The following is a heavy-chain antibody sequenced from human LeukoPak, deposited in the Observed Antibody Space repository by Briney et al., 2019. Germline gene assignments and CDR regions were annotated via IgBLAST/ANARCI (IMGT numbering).Heavy chain of an antibody. J-gene: IGHJ4*02. D-gene: IGHD4-17*01. CDR2: IRYDGSNK. CDR1: GSTFSTDG. Sequence: GGSMRLSLAASGSTFSTDGMQWVRQAPGKGLEWVAFIRYDGSNKYYADSVKGRFTISRDNSKNTLYLQVNSLRAEDTAVYYCAKDIYDYGDYEEGDYWGQGTLVTVSS. CDR3: AKDIYDYGDYEEGDY. V-gene: IGHV3-30*02.